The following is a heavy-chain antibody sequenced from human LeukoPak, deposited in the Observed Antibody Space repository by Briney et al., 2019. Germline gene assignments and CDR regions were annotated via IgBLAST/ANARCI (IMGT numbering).Heavy chain of an antibody. CDR2: INPNSGGT. V-gene: IGHV1-2*02. Sequence: ASVKVSCKASGYTFTGYYMHLVRQAPGQGLEWMGWINPNSGGTNYAQKFQGRVTMTRDTSISTAYMELSRLRSDDTAVYYCARDFRTTVTYYYYYGMDVWGQGTTVTVSS. D-gene: IGHD4-17*01. CDR1: GYTFTGYY. J-gene: IGHJ6*02. CDR3: ARDFRTTVTYYYYYGMDV.